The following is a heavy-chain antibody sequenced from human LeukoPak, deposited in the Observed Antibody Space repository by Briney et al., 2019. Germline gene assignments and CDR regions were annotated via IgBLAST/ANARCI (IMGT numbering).Heavy chain of an antibody. CDR3: ARGGVPAANYYYYGMDV. CDR1: GGSISSYY. J-gene: IGHJ6*02. V-gene: IGHV4-4*07. CDR2: IYTSGST. Sequence: SETLSLTCTVSGGSISSYYWSWIRQPAGKGLEWIGRIYTSGSTNCNPSLKSRVTMSVDTSKNQFSLKLSSVTAADTAVYYCARGGVPAANYYYYGMDVWGQGTTVTVSS. D-gene: IGHD2-2*01.